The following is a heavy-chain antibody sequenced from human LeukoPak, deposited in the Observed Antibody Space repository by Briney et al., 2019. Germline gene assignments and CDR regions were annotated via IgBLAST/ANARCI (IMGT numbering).Heavy chain of an antibody. CDR1: GGTFSSYT. Sequence: SVKVSCKASGGTFSSYTISWVRQAPGQGLEWMGGIIPIFGTANYAQKFQGRVTITADKSTSTAYMELSSLRSEDTAVYYCASTYSGYDGPRYWGQGTLVTVSS. V-gene: IGHV1-69*06. CDR3: ASTYSGYDGPRY. J-gene: IGHJ4*02. D-gene: IGHD5-12*01. CDR2: IIPIFGTA.